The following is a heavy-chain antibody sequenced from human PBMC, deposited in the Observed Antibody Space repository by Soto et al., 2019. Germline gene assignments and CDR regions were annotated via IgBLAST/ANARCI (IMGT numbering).Heavy chain of an antibody. CDR1: GGSISSSSYY. Sequence: PSETLSLTCTVSGGSISSSSYYWGWIRQPPGKGLEWIGSIYYSGITYYNPSLKSRVTISVDTSKNQFSLKLSSVTAADTAVYYCARLCRWKYSSSLDYYYGMDVWGHGTTVTHSS. J-gene: IGHJ6*02. V-gene: IGHV4-39*01. D-gene: IGHD6-6*01. CDR2: IYYSGIT. CDR3: ARLCRWKYSSSLDYYYGMDV.